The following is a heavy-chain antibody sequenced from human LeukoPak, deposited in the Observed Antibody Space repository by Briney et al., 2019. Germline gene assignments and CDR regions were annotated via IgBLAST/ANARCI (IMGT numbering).Heavy chain of an antibody. Sequence: SETLSLTCTVSGASLSSDYWSWIRQPPGKELEWIGYIYTSGTTSYNPPLKSRVTMSVDTSKNHVSLNMSSVTAADTAVYYCARVLTTWGNWYFDLWGRGTLVTVSS. CDR2: IYTSGTT. V-gene: IGHV4-4*09. J-gene: IGHJ2*01. D-gene: IGHD7-27*01. CDR1: GASLSSDY. CDR3: ARVLTTWGNWYFDL.